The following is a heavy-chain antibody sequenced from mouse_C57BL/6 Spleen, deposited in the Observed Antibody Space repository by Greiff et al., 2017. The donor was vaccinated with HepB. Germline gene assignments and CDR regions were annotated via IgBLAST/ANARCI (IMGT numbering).Heavy chain of an antibody. CDR1: GYTFTDYN. Sequence: VQLKQSGPELVKPGASVKIPCKASGYTFTDYNMDWVKQSHGKSLEWIGDINPNNGGTIYNQKFKGKATLTVDKSSSTAYMELRSLTSEDTAVYYCARVRDGYDEGAWFAYWGQGTLVTVSA. J-gene: IGHJ3*01. V-gene: IGHV1-18*01. D-gene: IGHD2-2*01. CDR3: ARVRDGYDEGAWFAY. CDR2: INPNNGGT.